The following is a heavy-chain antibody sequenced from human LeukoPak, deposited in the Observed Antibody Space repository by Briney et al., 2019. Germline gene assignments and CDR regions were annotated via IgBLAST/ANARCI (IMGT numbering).Heavy chain of an antibody. Sequence: SETLSLTCTVSGGSIRSSYYYWGWIRQPPGKGLEWIGSIYDSGSTYYNPSLKSRVTISVDTSKNQFSLKLSSVTAADTAVYYCASGYYDFWSGYYDYWGQGTLVTVSS. CDR1: GGSIRSSYYY. J-gene: IGHJ4*02. CDR3: ASGYYDFWSGYYDY. CDR2: IYDSGST. V-gene: IGHV4-39*07. D-gene: IGHD3-3*01.